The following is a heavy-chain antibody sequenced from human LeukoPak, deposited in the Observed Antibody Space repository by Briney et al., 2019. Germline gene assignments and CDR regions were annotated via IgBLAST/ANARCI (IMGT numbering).Heavy chain of an antibody. CDR1: EFKLSTYV. V-gene: IGHV3-23*01. CDR2: INDGGGST. Sequence: PAGSLSLSCAASEFKLSTYVMSWVRQAPWKGLEWVSSINDGGGSTYYADSVKGRFTISRDNSKNTLYLQMNSLRAEDTAVYYCAKPDGPDYWGQGTLVTVSS. J-gene: IGHJ4*02. CDR3: AKPDGPDY.